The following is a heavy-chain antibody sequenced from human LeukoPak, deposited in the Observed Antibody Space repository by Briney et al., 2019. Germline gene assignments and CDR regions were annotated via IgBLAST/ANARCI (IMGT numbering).Heavy chain of an antibody. V-gene: IGHV4-39*01. Sequence: SETLSLTCTVSGGSIRSSSYYWGWIRQPPGKGLEWIGSTYYSGSTYYNPSLESRVTISVDTSKNQFSLKLSSVTAADMAVYYCASAGSYWVDHWGQGTLVTVSS. D-gene: IGHD3-10*01. J-gene: IGHJ4*02. CDR1: GGSIRSSSYY. CDR3: ASAGSYWVDH. CDR2: TYYSGST.